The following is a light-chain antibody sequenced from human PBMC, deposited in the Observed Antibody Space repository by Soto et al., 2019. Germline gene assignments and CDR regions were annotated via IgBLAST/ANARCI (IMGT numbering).Light chain of an antibody. J-gene: IGLJ1*01. CDR2: VNS. V-gene: IGLV2-14*01. Sequence: QSALTQPASVSGSPGQSITISCTGTSSDVGDYKYVSWYQQHPDKAPKLIIFVNSNRPSGVSHRFSGSKSGNTASLTISGLQAEDEADYYCSSYTSSDTPYVFGTGTKVTVL. CDR1: SSDVGDYKY. CDR3: SSYTSSDTPYV.